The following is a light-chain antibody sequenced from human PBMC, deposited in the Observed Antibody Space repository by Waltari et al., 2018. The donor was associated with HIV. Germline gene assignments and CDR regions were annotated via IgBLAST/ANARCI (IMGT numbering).Light chain of an antibody. V-gene: IGLV1-51*01. J-gene: IGLJ3*02. Sequence: QSVLTQPPSVSAAPGQKVTISCSGSTSNIGNDYVSWYQHVPGAAPRLPISENNKRPSVLPGRFAGSRSGTSATLGITGLQTGDDAHYYCGTWDRSLSAAVFGGGTKLTVL. CDR2: ENN. CDR1: TSNIGNDY. CDR3: GTWDRSLSAAV.